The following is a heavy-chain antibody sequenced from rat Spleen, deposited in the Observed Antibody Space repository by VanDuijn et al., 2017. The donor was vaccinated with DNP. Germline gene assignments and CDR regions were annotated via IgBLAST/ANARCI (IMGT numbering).Heavy chain of an antibody. CDR2: ITSGVGST. Sequence: EVQLVESGGDLVLPGRSLELSCRASGFTFSYYWMTWIRQVPGKGLEWIASITSGVGSTSYPDSVKGRFTISRDDARNTLYLQMNSLRSEDTATYYCARVGDLHDGGDGDALDAWGQGTSVTVSS. CDR3: ARVGDLHDGGDGDALDA. D-gene: IGHD1-12*02. J-gene: IGHJ4*01. CDR1: GFTFSYYW. V-gene: IGHV5-31*01.